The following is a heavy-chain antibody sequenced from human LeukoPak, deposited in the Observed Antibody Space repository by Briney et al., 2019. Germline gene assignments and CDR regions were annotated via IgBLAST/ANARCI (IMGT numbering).Heavy chain of an antibody. CDR2: VYTSGST. CDR3: ARLITGTTTAFDI. CDR1: VDSISGYY. J-gene: IGHJ3*02. Sequence: PSETLSLTCSFSVDSISGYYWTWIRQPAGKGLEWIGRVYTSGSTHYNPSLKTRLTMSVDTSKNQFSLKLSSVTAADTAVYYCARLITGTTTAFDIWGQGTMVTVSS. D-gene: IGHD1-7*01. V-gene: IGHV4-4*07.